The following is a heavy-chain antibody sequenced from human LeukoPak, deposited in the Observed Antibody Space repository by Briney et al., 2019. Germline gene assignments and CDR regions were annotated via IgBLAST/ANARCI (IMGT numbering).Heavy chain of an antibody. D-gene: IGHD6-13*01. CDR3: AKNEGTAAAGAGDAFDI. CDR1: GFSFSTYA. V-gene: IGHV3-23*01. CDR2: ISGSGGTT. Sequence: PGGSLRLSCSASGFSFSTYAMTWVRQAPGKGLEWVSVISGSGGTTAYADSVKGRFGISRDNSKSMLSLQMNSLRAEDTAIYYCAKNEGTAAAGAGDAFDIWGQGTMVTVSS. J-gene: IGHJ3*02.